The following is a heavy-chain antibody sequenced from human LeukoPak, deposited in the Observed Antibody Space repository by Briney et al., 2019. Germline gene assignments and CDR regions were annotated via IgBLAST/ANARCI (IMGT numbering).Heavy chain of an antibody. V-gene: IGHV3-23*01. Sequence: GGSLRLSCAASGSTFSSYAMSWVRQAPGKGLEWVSAISGSGGSTYYADSVKGRFTISRDNSKNTLYLQMNSLRAEDTAVYYCAKRRWPYYYDSSGYHDYWGQGTLVTVSS. J-gene: IGHJ4*02. CDR3: AKRRWPYYYDSSGYHDY. CDR2: ISGSGGST. CDR1: GSTFSSYA. D-gene: IGHD3-22*01.